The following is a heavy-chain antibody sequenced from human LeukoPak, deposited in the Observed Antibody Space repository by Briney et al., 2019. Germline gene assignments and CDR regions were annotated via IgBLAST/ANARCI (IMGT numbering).Heavy chain of an antibody. V-gene: IGHV1-2*06. CDR2: INPNSGGT. J-gene: IGHJ4*02. CDR3: ARSPRPTYFDY. CDR1: GYTFTGYY. Sequence: GASVKVSCKASGYTFTGYYMHWVRQAPGQGLEWMGRINPNSGGTNYAQKFQGRVTMTTDTSTSTAYMELRSLRSDDTAVYYCARSPRPTYFDYWGQGTLVTVSS. D-gene: IGHD6-6*01.